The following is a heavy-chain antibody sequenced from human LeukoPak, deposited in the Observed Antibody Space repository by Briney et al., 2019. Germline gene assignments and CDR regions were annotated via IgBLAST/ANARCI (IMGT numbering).Heavy chain of an antibody. D-gene: IGHD3-3*01. CDR1: GYSISSGYY. J-gene: IGHJ4*02. CDR2: IYHSGST. V-gene: IGHV4-38-2*02. CDR3: ARCYYDFWSGYQSPPYYFDY. Sequence: SETLSLTCTVSGYSISSGYYWGWIRQPPGKGLEWIGSIYHSGSTYYNPSLKSRVTISVDTSKNQFSLKLSSVTAADTAVYYCARCYYDFWSGYQSPPYYFDYWGQGTLVTVSS.